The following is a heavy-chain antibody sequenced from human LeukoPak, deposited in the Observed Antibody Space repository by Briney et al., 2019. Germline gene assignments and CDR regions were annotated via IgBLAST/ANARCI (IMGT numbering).Heavy chain of an antibody. Sequence: GASVKVSCKASGGTFSRYAISWVRQAPGQGLEWMGGISPIFGTVNYAQKFQGRVTITADESTSTAYMELSSLRSEDTAVYYCAVGYYDSSGYEVPLYYYYYGMDVWGQGTTVTVSS. CDR2: ISPIFGTV. D-gene: IGHD3-22*01. CDR1: GGTFSRYA. V-gene: IGHV1-69*13. J-gene: IGHJ6*02. CDR3: AVGYYDSSGYEVPLYYYYYGMDV.